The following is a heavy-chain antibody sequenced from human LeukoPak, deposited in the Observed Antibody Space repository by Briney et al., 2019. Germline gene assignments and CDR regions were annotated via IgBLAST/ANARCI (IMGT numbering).Heavy chain of an antibody. CDR2: INPNSGGT. CDR1: GYTFTGYY. D-gene: IGHD2-8*01. CDR3: ARAGSNGAFDI. V-gene: IGHV1-2*02. J-gene: IGHJ3*02. Sequence: ASVTLSCTASGYTFTGYYMHWVRQAPGQGLEWMGWINPNSGGTNYAQKFQGRVTITRATSNSTAYMELSMLRSDATAVYYCARAGSNGAFDIWGRGRLVTV.